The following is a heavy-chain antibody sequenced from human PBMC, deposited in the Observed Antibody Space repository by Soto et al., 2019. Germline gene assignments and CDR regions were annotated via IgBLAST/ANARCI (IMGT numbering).Heavy chain of an antibody. CDR2: IYYSGST. Sequence: QVQLQESGPGLVKPSQTLSLTCTVSGGSISSGGYYWSWIRQHPGQGLEWIGYIYYSGSTYYNPSLKSRVTISVDTSKNQFSLKLSSVTAADTAVYYCARSETGDNGAFDIWGQGTMVTVSS. V-gene: IGHV4-31*03. CDR1: GGSISSGGYY. J-gene: IGHJ3*02. D-gene: IGHD7-27*01. CDR3: ARSETGDNGAFDI.